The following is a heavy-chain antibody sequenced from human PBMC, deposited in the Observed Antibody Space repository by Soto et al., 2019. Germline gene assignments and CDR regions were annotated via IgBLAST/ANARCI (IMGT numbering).Heavy chain of an antibody. CDR1: GFIFSRYW. J-gene: IGHJ3*02. Sequence: VQLVESGGGVVQPGRSLQLSCVASGFIFSRYWMSWVRQAPGKGLEWVALIKFDGIEKYSVDSVKGRFTISRDNAKNSLYLQMNSLRDDDTALYYCARDLVATPQNDIFDIWGRGTMVTVSS. D-gene: IGHD5-12*01. V-gene: IGHV3-7*01. CDR2: IKFDGIEK. CDR3: ARDLVATPQNDIFDI.